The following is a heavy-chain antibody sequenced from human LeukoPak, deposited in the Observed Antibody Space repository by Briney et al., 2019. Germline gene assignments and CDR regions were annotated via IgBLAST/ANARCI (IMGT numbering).Heavy chain of an antibody. CDR3: AKDPINWGSIYFDC. CDR1: EFTFSRYW. V-gene: IGHV3-7*03. Sequence: GGSLRLSCAASEFTFSRYWMSWVRQAPGKGLEWVANIDQDGSEQYYVDSVKGRFTISRDNSKNILYLQMNSLTAEDTAVYWCAKDPINWGSIYFDCWGQGTLVTVSS. J-gene: IGHJ4*02. D-gene: IGHD7-27*01. CDR2: IDQDGSEQ.